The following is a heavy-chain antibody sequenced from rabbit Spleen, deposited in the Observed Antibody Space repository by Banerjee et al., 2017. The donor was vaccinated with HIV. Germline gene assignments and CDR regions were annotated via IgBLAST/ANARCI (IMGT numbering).Heavy chain of an antibody. J-gene: IGHJ6*01. CDR2: IHGGSSGVA. D-gene: IGHD4-1*01. Sequence: QEQLEESGGDLVKPEGSLTLTCTASGFSFSSSYWICWVRQAPGKGLEWIACIHGGSSGVAYYAAWAEGRFTISKTSPTTVTLQVTSLTAADTATYFCARDLTGVIGWNFGWWGPGTLVTVS. CDR1: GFSFSSSYW. V-gene: IGHV1S45*01. CDR3: ARDLTGVIGWNFGW.